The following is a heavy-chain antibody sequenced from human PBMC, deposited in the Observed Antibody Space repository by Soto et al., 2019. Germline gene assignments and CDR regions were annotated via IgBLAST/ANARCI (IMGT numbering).Heavy chain of an antibody. Sequence: EVQLVESGGGLVQPGGSLRLSCAASGFTFSSYWMHWVRQAPGKGLVWVSRIKSDGSSISYADSVKGRFIISRDNAKNTLYLDMNSLRVEDTAVYYCASGGCSGGNCYVSIVDWGQGTPVTVSS. CDR3: ASGGCSGGNCYVSIVD. J-gene: IGHJ4*02. CDR2: IKSDGSSI. V-gene: IGHV3-74*01. D-gene: IGHD2-15*01. CDR1: GFTFSSYW.